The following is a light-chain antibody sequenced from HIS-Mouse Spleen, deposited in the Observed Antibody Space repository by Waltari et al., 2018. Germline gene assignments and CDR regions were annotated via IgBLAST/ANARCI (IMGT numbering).Light chain of an antibody. J-gene: IGKJ3*01. Sequence: IQMTQSPSTLSASVGDRVTITCRASQSISSWLAWYQQKPGKAPKLLIYAASSLQSGVPSRFSGSGSGTEFTLTISSLQPEDFATYYCLQDYNYPFTFGPGTKVDIK. CDR1: QSISSW. CDR2: AAS. V-gene: IGKV1-6*01. CDR3: LQDYNYPFT.